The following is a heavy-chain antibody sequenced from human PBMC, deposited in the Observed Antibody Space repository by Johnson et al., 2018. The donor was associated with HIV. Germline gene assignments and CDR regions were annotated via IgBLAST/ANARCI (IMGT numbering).Heavy chain of an antibody. CDR2: ISSSGSTI. Sequence: VQLVESGGGVVQPGRSLRLSCAASGFTFSSSAMHWVHQAPGKGLEWVSYISSSGSTIYYADSVKGRFTISRDNAKNSLYLQMNSLRAEDTAVYYCARDLRGAFDIWGQGTMVTVSS. CDR3: ARDLRGAFDI. CDR1: GFTFSSSA. D-gene: IGHD4-17*01. J-gene: IGHJ3*02. V-gene: IGHV3-48*04.